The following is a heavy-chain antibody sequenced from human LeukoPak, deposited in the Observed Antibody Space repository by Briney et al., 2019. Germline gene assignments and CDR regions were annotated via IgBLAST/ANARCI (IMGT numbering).Heavy chain of an antibody. CDR3: ARLLGHTGLDY. J-gene: IGHJ4*02. Sequence: GESLKISCKGSGYSFTTYWIGWVRQMPGKGLEWMGIIYPDDSDTRYSPSFEGRVTFSVDKSINTAYLQWTSLKASDAALYYCARLLGHTGLDYWGQGTLVTVSS. CDR1: GYSFTTYW. CDR2: IYPDDSDT. V-gene: IGHV5-51*01.